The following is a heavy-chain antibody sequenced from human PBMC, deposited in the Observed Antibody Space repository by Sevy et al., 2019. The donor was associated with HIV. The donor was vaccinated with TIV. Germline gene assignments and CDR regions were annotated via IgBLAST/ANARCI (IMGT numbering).Heavy chain of an antibody. CDR3: AREMYSSSWYEDEYFQH. J-gene: IGHJ1*01. V-gene: IGHV1-2*02. D-gene: IGHD6-13*01. CDR1: GYTFTGYY. Sequence: ASVKVSCKASGYTFTGYYMHWVRQAPGQGLEWMGWINPNSGGTNYAQKFQGRVTMTRDTSISTAYMELSRLRSDDTAVYYCAREMYSSSWYEDEYFQHWGQGTLVTVSS. CDR2: INPNSGGT.